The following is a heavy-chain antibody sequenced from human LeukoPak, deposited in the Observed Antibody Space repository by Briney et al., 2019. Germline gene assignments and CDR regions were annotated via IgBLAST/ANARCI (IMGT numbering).Heavy chain of an antibody. V-gene: IGHV3-30*18. CDR1: GFTVGATD. CDR2: LKHDDEI. CDR3: TKIGPVSGTIDY. D-gene: IGHD1-14*01. J-gene: IGHJ4*02. Sequence: PGRSLRLSCVASGFTVGATDMYWVRRAPGKRLEWVAVLKHDDEIHYMGSVRGRFTISRDNSKNTLLLDMDGLRPEDTATYYCTKIGPVSGTIDYWGQGTLVTVSS.